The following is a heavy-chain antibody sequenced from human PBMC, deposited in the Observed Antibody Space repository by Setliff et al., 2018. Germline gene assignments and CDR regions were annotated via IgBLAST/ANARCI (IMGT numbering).Heavy chain of an antibody. Sequence: LSLTCTVSGGSISSSSYYWGWIRQAPGKGLEWISYIHDSGNPTYYADSVKGRFTISRDNSKNSLYLQMNSLRAEDTALYYCAKGYCSSTSCYSNYYGMDVWGQGTTVTVSS. D-gene: IGHD2-2*01. CDR3: AKGYCSSTSCYSNYYGMDV. J-gene: IGHJ6*02. CDR2: IHDSGNPT. CDR1: GGSISSSSYY. V-gene: IGHV3-11*01.